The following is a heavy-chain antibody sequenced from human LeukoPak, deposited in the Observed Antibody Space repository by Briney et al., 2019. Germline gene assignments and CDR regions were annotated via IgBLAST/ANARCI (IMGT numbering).Heavy chain of an antibody. CDR3: TRDSAAPAADLDY. V-gene: IGHV3-74*01. CDR1: GFTFSSYW. CDR2: ISTDGSMT. D-gene: IGHD6-13*01. Sequence: GGSLRLSCAASGFTFSSYWMHWVRQAPGKGLVWVSHISTDGSMTDYADPVKGRFTISRDNARNTLYLQVNSLRAEDTAVYYCTRDSAAPAADLDYWGQGTLVTVSS. J-gene: IGHJ4*02.